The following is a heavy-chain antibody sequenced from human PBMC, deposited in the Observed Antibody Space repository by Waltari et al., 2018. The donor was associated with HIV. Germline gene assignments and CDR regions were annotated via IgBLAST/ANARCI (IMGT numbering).Heavy chain of an antibody. CDR1: GGSISSYY. V-gene: IGHV4-59*01. CDR2: IYYSGST. J-gene: IGHJ6*02. Sequence: QVQLQESGPGLVKPSATLSLTCTVSGGSISSYYLSWIRQPPGKGLEWIGYIYYSGSTNYNPSLKSRVTISVDTSKNQFSLKLSSVTAADTAVYYCARDTIYTINQGYYYGMDVWGQGTTVTVSS. CDR3: ARDTIYTINQGYYYGMDV. D-gene: IGHD5-12*01.